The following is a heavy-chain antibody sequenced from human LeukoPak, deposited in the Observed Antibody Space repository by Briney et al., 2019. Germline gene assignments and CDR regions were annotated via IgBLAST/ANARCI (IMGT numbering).Heavy chain of an antibody. J-gene: IGHJ4*02. Sequence: GGSLRLSCAASGFTFSNYGMHWVRQAPGKGLEWVAIISYDGSNKYYADSVKGRFTVTRDNSQNTLYLQVISLRAEDTGVYYCAKRYAGSWNIDYWGQGTLVTVSS. CDR1: GFTFSNYG. V-gene: IGHV3-30*18. CDR3: AKRYAGSWNIDY. D-gene: IGHD6-13*01. CDR2: ISYDGSNK.